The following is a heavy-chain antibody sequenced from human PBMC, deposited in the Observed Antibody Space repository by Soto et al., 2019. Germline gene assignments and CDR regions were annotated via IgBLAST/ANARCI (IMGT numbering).Heavy chain of an antibody. CDR1: GVTVSSNY. CDR3: AGGIAVAGVFDY. CDR2: IYSGGTT. D-gene: IGHD6-19*01. J-gene: IGHJ4*02. Sequence: GGSLRLSCAVSGVTVSSNYMSWVRQAPGKGLEWVSIIYSGGTTYYGDSVKGRFTISRDNSKNTLYLQMNSLRAEDTAVYYCAGGIAVAGVFDYWGQGTLVTVSS. V-gene: IGHV3-53*01.